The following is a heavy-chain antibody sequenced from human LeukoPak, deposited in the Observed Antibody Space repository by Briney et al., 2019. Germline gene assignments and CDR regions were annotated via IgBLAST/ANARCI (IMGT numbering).Heavy chain of an antibody. J-gene: IGHJ5*02. CDR2: INHSGST. V-gene: IGHV4-34*01. D-gene: IGHD2-2*01. Sequence: SETLSLTCAVYGGSFSGYYWSWIRQPPGKGLEWIGEINHSGSTNYNPSLKSRDTISVDTSKNQFSLKLSSVTAADTAVYYCARGPLGYCSSTSCSRQYNWFDPWGQGTLVTVSS. CDR1: GGSFSGYY. CDR3: ARGPLGYCSSTSCSRQYNWFDP.